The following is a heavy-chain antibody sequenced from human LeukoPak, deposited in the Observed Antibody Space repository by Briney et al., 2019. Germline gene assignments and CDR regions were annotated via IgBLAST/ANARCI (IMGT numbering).Heavy chain of an antibody. CDR2: IKDDESQK. V-gene: IGHV3-7*03. CDR3: ARDRGGKDF. J-gene: IGHJ4*02. CDR1: GFVFSSYW. Sequence: PGASLRLSYTASGFVFSSYWMSWVRQPPGKGLEWVANIKDDESQKYYGDSVKGRFTISRDNAKKSLYLQMNSLRADDTAVYYCARDRGGKDFWGQGTLVVVSS. D-gene: IGHD1-1*01.